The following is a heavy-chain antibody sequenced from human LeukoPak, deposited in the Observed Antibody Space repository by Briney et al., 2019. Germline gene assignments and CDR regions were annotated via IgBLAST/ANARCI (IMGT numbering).Heavy chain of an antibody. CDR3: ARDRESESDSEGDY. V-gene: IGHV3-7*01. CDR1: GFTFSRFW. Sequence: GGSLRLSCSASGFTFSRFWMSWVRQAPGKGLEYVALIKQGGSEIYHMDSVKGRFTISRDDATNSLYLQMNSLRLEDTALYYCARDRESESDSEGDYWGQGTLVTVSS. CDR2: IKQGGSEI. J-gene: IGHJ4*02. D-gene: IGHD4-11*01.